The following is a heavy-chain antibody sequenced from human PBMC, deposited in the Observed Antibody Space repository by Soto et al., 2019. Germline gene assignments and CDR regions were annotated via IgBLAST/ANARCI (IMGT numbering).Heavy chain of an antibody. CDR3: VRELGLAY. D-gene: IGHD7-27*01. V-gene: IGHV3-30*04. CDR2: ISYDGSQK. J-gene: IGHJ4*02. CDR1: GFTFSSYA. Sequence: GGSLRLSCAASGFTFSSYAMHWVRQAPGKGLEWVAVISYDGSQKNYVDSVKGRFTIARDNGQNSLSLQINSLRVEDTAVYYCVRELGLAYWGQGALVTGLL.